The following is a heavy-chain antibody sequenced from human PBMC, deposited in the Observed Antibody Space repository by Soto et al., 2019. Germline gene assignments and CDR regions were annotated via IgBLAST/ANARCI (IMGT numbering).Heavy chain of an antibody. J-gene: IGHJ4*02. CDR1: GYTFTSYG. CDR2: ISAYNGNT. V-gene: IGHV1-18*01. CDR3: ARAGPIRYSGYGRL. D-gene: IGHD5-12*01. Sequence: ASVKVSCKASGYTFTSYGISWVRQAPGQVLEWMGLISAYNGNTNYAQKLQGRVTVTTDTSTSTAYMELRSLRSDDTAVYYCARAGPIRYSGYGRLWGQGTLVTVSS.